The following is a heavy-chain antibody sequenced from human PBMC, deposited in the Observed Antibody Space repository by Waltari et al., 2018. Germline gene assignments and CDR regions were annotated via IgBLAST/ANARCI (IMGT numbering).Heavy chain of an antibody. V-gene: IGHV3-30-3*01. CDR3: AIDERAACDD. J-gene: IGHJ4*02. D-gene: IGHD6-13*01. CDR1: GFTFSSYA. Sequence: QVQLVESGGGVVQPGRSLRLSCAASGFTFSSYAMHWVRQGPGKGLEWVAGISYDGSNKYYADSVKGRVTSARDNGKNSLYLQMNSLRAEDTAVYYCAIDERAACDDWGQGTLVTVSS. CDR2: ISYDGSNK.